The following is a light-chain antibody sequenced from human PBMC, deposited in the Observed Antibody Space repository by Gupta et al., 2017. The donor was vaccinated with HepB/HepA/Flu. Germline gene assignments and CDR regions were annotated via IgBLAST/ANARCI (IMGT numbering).Light chain of an antibody. V-gene: IGKV1-39*01. CDR3: QQRDSSPLT. Sequence: DIQMTQSSSSLSVSIGDRVTITCRASLNIGGSLNWYQQKPRKAPNLLIYAASTLHNGVPSRFSGSGSGTDFTLTISRLQPEDFATYYCQQRDSSPLTFGGGTKVEIK. CDR1: LNIGGS. CDR2: AAS. J-gene: IGKJ4*01.